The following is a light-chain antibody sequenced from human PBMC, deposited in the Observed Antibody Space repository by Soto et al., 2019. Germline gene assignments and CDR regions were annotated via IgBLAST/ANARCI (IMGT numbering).Light chain of an antibody. Sequence: SYELTQPPSVSVAPGQSAMITCGGNNIGSQSVHWYQQKPGQAPVLVVYDDNDRPSGIPERFSGSKSGNTATLSITRVGAGDEDDYYCQVWDSGTDHAVFGGGTKVTVL. CDR2: DDN. CDR1: NIGSQS. V-gene: IGLV3-21*02. CDR3: QVWDSGTDHAV. J-gene: IGLJ2*01.